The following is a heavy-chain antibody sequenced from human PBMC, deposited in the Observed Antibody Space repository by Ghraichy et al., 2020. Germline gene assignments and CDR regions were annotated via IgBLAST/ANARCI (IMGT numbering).Heavy chain of an antibody. CDR2: ISGSGGST. J-gene: IGHJ4*02. V-gene: IGHV3-23*01. D-gene: IGHD3-22*01. CDR3: AKDHYYDSSGYDY. CDR1: GFTFSSYA. Sequence: GESLNISCAASGFTFSSYAMSWVRQAPGKGLEWVSAISGSGGSTYYADSVKGRFTISRDNSKNTLYLQMNSLRAEDTAVYYCAKDHYYDSSGYDYWGQGTLVTVSS.